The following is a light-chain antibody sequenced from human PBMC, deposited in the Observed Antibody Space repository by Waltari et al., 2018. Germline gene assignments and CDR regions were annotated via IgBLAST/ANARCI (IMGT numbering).Light chain of an antibody. J-gene: IGKJ2*01. V-gene: IGKV3-20*01. CDR1: QSISNNY. CDR2: AVS. CDR3: QQFGGSPKYT. Sequence: EIVLTQSPDTLSLSPGERATLSCGASQSISNNYLAWYQAKPGQAPRLLIYAVSHRATGIPDRFSGGGSGTDFTLTISRLEPEDFAVYYCQQFGGSPKYTFGQGTKLEIK.